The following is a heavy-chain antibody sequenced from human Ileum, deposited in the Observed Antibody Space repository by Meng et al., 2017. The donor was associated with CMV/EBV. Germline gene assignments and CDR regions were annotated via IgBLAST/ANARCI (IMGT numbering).Heavy chain of an antibody. CDR3: ARSGGYCSGGSCPDA. J-gene: IGHJ5*02. D-gene: IGHD2-15*01. V-gene: IGHV1-18*01. CDR2: ISAYNGNT. CDR1: GYTLTSYD. Sequence: VQLVQYGAEVKKPGAQVKVSCKASGYTLTSYDISWVRQAPGQGLEWLGWISAYNGNTNYAQKLQGRVTMTTDTSTTTAYMELRSLRSDDTAVYYCARSGGYCSGGSCPDAWGQGTLVTVSS.